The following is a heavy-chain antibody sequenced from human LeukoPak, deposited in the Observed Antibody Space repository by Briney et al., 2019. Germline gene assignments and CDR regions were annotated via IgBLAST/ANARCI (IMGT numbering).Heavy chain of an antibody. CDR2: VRYDGSNK. CDR3: AKDRGDYDAFDI. D-gene: IGHD4-17*01. CDR1: GCTFSSYG. Sequence: GGSLRLSCVASGCTFSSYGMDGVREAPGKGLEWVSFVRYDGSNKYYADSVKGRFTISRDNSKNTLYLQMNSLRAEDTSVYYCAKDRGDYDAFDIWGQGTMVTVSS. J-gene: IGHJ3*02. V-gene: IGHV3-30*02.